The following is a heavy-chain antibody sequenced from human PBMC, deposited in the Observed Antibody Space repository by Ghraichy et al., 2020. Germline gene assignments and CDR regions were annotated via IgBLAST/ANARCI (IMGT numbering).Heavy chain of an antibody. Sequence: GGSLRLSCAASGFTFSTSWMSWVRQAPRKGLEWVANIKEDESEKYYVDSVKGRFTISRDNAKNLLYLQMNSLRVEDTAVYFCARGGLIDSSWYSVNWGQGTLVTVSS. CDR2: IKEDESEK. CDR1: GFTFSTSW. J-gene: IGHJ4*02. CDR3: ARGGLIDSSWYSVN. D-gene: IGHD6-13*01. V-gene: IGHV3-7*01.